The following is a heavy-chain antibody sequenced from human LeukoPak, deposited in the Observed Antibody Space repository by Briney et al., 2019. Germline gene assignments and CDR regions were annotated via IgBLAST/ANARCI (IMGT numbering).Heavy chain of an antibody. Sequence: KASETLSLTCAVYGGSLSGYYWSWIRQPPGKGLEWIGEINDSGSTKYNPSLKSRVTISIDTSKNQFSLKVTSVTAADTAVYYCARRDRGVKSYWFGPWGQGTLVTVSS. J-gene: IGHJ5*02. CDR1: GGSLSGYY. V-gene: IGHV4-34*01. D-gene: IGHD3-10*01. CDR2: INDSGST. CDR3: ARRDRGVKSYWFGP.